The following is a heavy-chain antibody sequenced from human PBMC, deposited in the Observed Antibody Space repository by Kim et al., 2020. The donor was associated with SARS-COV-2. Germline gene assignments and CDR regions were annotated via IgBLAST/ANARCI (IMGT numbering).Heavy chain of an antibody. Sequence: GGSLRLSCAASGFTFSNAWMSWVRQAPGKGLEWVGRIKSKTDGGTTDYAAPVKGRFTISRDDSKNTLYLQMNSLKTEDTAVYYCTTPSEENSSGYYYYYGMDVWGQGTTVTVSS. D-gene: IGHD6-19*01. CDR2: IKSKTDGGTT. CDR1: GFTFSNAW. J-gene: IGHJ6*02. CDR3: TTPSEENSSGYYYYYGMDV. V-gene: IGHV3-15*01.